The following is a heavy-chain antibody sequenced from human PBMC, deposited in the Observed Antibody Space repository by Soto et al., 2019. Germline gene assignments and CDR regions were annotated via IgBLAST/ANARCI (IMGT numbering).Heavy chain of an antibody. V-gene: IGHV4-31*03. J-gene: IGHJ3*01. Sequence: QVQLQESGPGLVKPSQTLSLTCTLSGVSITSGAYYWTWVRQHPGKDLEWIGYIYYNGNTYFSPSLKSRLTISIDTSKNQFSLKLSSVTAADTAMYYCARARLRAVYAFDFWGQVTMVTVSS. CDR3: ARARLRAVYAFDF. D-gene: IGHD4-17*01. CDR1: GVSITSGAYY. CDR2: IYYNGNT.